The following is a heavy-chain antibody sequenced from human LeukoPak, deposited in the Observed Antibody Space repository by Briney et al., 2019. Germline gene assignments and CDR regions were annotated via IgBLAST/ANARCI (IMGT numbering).Heavy chain of an antibody. J-gene: IGHJ5*02. V-gene: IGHV3-21*01. Sequence: PGGSLRLSCAASGFTFSSYSMNWVRQAPGKGLEWVSSISSSSSYIYYADSAKGRFTISRDNAKNSLYLQMNSLRAEDTAVYYCARDRYCSGGSCYIWFDPWGQGTLVTVSS. CDR1: GFTFSSYS. CDR2: ISSSSSYI. D-gene: IGHD2-15*01. CDR3: ARDRYCSGGSCYIWFDP.